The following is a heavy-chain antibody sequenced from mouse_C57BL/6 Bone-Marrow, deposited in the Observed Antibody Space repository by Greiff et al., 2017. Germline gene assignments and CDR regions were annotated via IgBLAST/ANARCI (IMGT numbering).Heavy chain of an antibody. CDR3: ERGTRFAY. D-gene: IGHD3-3*01. CDR2: ISSGSSTI. Sequence: EVHLVESGGGLVKPGGSLKLSCAASGFTFSDYGMHWVRQAPEKGLEWVAYISSGSSTIYYADTVKGRFTLSRDTAKNTLFLQMTSLRSEDTDMYYCERGTRFAYWGQGTLVTVSA. J-gene: IGHJ3*01. V-gene: IGHV5-17*01. CDR1: GFTFSDYG.